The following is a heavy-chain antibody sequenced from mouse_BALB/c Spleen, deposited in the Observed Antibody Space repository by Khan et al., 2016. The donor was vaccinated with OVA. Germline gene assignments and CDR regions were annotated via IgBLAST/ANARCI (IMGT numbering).Heavy chain of an antibody. V-gene: IGHV1S41*01. CDR3: ARDNYDGRTCYAIDY. D-gene: IGHD1-1*01. CDR1: GYTFTSYW. CDR2: IAPGSGST. J-gene: IGHJ4*01. Sequence: DLVKPGASVKLSCKASGYTFTSYWINWIKQRPGQSLEWIGRIAPGSGSTYYNEMFKGKATLTVDTSSTTAYIQLSSLSSEDSAVXFWARDNYDGRTCYAIDYWGQGTSVTVSS.